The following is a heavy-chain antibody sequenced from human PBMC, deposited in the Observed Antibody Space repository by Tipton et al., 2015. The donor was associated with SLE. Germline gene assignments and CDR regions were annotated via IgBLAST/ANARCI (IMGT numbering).Heavy chain of an antibody. V-gene: IGHV4-34*01. D-gene: IGHD1-20*01. J-gene: IGHJ4*02. CDR2: INHSGST. Sequence: TLSLTCAVYGGSFSGYYWSWIRQPPGKGLEWIGEINHSGSTKYNPSLKSRVTISVDTSKKQFSLNLSSVTAADTAVYYCARHMRYNWNYFDNWGQGSLVIVSS. CDR3: ARHMRYNWNYFDN. CDR1: GGSFSGYY.